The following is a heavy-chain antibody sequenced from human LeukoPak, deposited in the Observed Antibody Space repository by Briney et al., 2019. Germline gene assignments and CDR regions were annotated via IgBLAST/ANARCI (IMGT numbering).Heavy chain of an antibody. J-gene: IGHJ4*02. D-gene: IGHD4-17*01. Sequence: GGSLRLSCAASGFTFSSYWMHWVRQAPGKGLVWVSRINSDGISTTYADSVKGRFTISRGNAKNTLYLQMNSLRAEDTAVYYCATLMTTVTNANANSGYWGQGTLVTVSS. CDR3: ATLMTTVTNANANSGY. CDR2: INSDGIST. V-gene: IGHV3-74*01. CDR1: GFTFSSYW.